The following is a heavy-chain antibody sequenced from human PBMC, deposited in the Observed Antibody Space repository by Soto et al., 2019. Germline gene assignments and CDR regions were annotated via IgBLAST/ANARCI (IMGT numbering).Heavy chain of an antibody. CDR1: GFTFSAYW. V-gene: IGHV3-7*01. D-gene: IGHD2-2*01. J-gene: IGHJ4*02. CDR2: IKEDGSEK. CDR3: VRGRYCVSTSCFYFDY. Sequence: EVQLVGSGGGLVQPGGSLRLSCAASGFTFSAYWMSWVRQAPGKGLEWVANIKEDGSEKYYVDSVKGRFTISRDNAKNSLFLQMNSLRAEDTAVYYCVRGRYCVSTSCFYFDYWGQGTLVTVSS.